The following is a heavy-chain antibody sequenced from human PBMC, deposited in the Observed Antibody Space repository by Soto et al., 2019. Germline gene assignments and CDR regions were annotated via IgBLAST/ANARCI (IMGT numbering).Heavy chain of an antibody. J-gene: IGHJ5*02. D-gene: IGHD3-9*01. V-gene: IGHV3-9*01. CDR3: AKHVVRYFRRNWFDP. CDR2: ISWNSGSI. CDR1: GFTFDDYA. Sequence: EVQLVESGGGLVQPGRSLRLSCAASGFTFDDYAMHWVRQAPGKGLEWVSGISWNSGSIGYADSVKGRFTISRDNAKNSLYLQMNSLRAEDTALYYCAKHVVRYFRRNWFDPWGQGTLVTVSS.